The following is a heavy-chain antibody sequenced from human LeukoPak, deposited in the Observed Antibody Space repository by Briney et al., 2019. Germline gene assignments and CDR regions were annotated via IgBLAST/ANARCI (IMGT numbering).Heavy chain of an antibody. CDR3: ARSYSLWFGELSGADY. D-gene: IGHD3-10*01. V-gene: IGHV3-53*01. Sequence: GGSLRLSCAASGFTVSSNYMSWVRQAPGKGLEWVSVIYSGGSTYYADSVKGRFTISRDNSKNTLYLQMNSLRAEGTAVYYCARSYSLWFGELSGADYWGQGTLVTVSS. CDR1: GFTVSSNY. J-gene: IGHJ4*02. CDR2: IYSGGST.